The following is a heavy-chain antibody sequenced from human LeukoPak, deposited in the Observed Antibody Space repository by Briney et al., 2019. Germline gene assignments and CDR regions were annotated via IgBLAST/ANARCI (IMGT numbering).Heavy chain of an antibody. CDR2: VYYSGST. CDR1: GGSVSSGSYY. V-gene: IGHV4-61*01. D-gene: IGHD5-18*01. CDR3: ASSEWIQLWSPPYFDY. Sequence: SETMSLTCTVSGGSVSSGSYYWNWIRQPPGKGLEWIGYVYYSGSTHYNPSLKSRVTISVDTSKNQFALKLSSVAAADTAVYYCASSEWIQLWSPPYFDYWGQGTLVTVSS. J-gene: IGHJ4*02.